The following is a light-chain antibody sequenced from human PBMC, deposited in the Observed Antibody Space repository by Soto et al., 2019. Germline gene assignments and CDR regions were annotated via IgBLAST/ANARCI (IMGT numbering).Light chain of an antibody. CDR1: QSVNQK. Sequence: EIVLTQSPATLSVSPGERATLSCRASQSVNQKLCWYQQKPGQAPRLLIYFASYRATGITAKFIGSGSGTEYSITINNLQAEDFAVYYYHQFNNWPHTFGQGTRLEIK. J-gene: IGKJ2*01. CDR3: HQFNNWPHT. V-gene: IGKV3-15*01. CDR2: FAS.